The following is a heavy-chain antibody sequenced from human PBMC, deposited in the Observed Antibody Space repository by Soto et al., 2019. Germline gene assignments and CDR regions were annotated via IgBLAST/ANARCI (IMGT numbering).Heavy chain of an antibody. D-gene: IGHD2-2*01. J-gene: IGHJ6*02. CDR2: INPNSGGT. V-gene: IGHV1-2*04. Sequence: VASVKVSCKASGYTFTGYYMHWVRQAPGQGLEWMGWINPNSGGTNYAQKFQGWVTMTRDTSISTAYMELSRLRSDDTAVYYCARGAAYCSSTSCSTPKRYYYYGMDVWGQGTTVTVSS. CDR3: ARGAAYCSSTSCSTPKRYYYYGMDV. CDR1: GYTFTGYY.